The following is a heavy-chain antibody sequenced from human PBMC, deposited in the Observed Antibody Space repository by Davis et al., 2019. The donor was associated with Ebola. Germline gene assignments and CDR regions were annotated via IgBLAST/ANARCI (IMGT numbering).Heavy chain of an antibody. V-gene: IGHV3-23*01. Sequence: GGSLRLSCAASGFTFSSYAMSWVRQAPGKGLEWVSAISGSGGSTYYADSVKGRFTISRDNSKNTLYLQMNSLRAEDTAVYYCARGGGGYCSSTSCYRYYGMDVWGQGTTVTVSS. CDR2: ISGSGGST. D-gene: IGHD2-2*02. CDR1: GFTFSSYA. CDR3: ARGGGGYCSSTSCYRYYGMDV. J-gene: IGHJ6*02.